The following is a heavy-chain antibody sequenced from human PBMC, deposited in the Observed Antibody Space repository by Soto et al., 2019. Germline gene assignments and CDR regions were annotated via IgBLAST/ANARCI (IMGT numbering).Heavy chain of an antibody. CDR1: GGSISSSSYY. D-gene: IGHD1-26*01. CDR2: IYYSGST. CDR3: ARHWEVPSICYFYN. Sequence: SETLSLTCTVSGGSISSSSYYWGWIRQPPGKGLEWIGSIYYSGSTYYNPSLKSRVTISVDTSKNQFSLKLSSVTAADTAVYYCARHWEVPSICYFYNWGQGTLVTISS. J-gene: IGHJ4*02. V-gene: IGHV4-39*01.